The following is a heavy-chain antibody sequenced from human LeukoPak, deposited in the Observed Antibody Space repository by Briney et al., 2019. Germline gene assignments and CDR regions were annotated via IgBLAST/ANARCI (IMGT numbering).Heavy chain of an antibody. CDR1: GFTFSSCA. Sequence: GASLRLSCAASGFTFSSCAMSWVRQAPGKGLEWVSTITGGGGTTYYADSVKGRFTISRDNSKNTLYLQMNSLRAEDTAVYYCAKGRGGAEDSSGYYYVPIDYWGQGTLVTVSS. V-gene: IGHV3-23*01. CDR2: ITGGGGTT. J-gene: IGHJ4*02. D-gene: IGHD3-22*01. CDR3: AKGRGGAEDSSGYYYVPIDY.